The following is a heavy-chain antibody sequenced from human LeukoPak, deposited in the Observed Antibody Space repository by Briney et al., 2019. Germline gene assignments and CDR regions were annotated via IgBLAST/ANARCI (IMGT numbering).Heavy chain of an antibody. V-gene: IGHV3-23*01. Sequence: PGGSLRLSCAASGFTFSSYAMSWVRQAPGQGLEWVSAISGSGGSTYYADSVKGRFTISRDNSKNTLYLQMNSLRAEDTAVYYCEKDSSGSYSSYYYYYMDVWGKGTTVTVSS. CDR2: ISGSGGST. J-gene: IGHJ6*03. CDR3: EKDSSGSYSSYYYYYMDV. CDR1: GFTFSSYA. D-gene: IGHD1-26*01.